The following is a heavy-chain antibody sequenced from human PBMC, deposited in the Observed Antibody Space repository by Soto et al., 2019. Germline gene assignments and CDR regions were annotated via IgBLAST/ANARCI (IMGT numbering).Heavy chain of an antibody. CDR2: IYSGGST. CDR3: ARHGYNYGGGYFDY. Sequence: PGGSLRLSCAASGFTFSTYAMAWARQAPGKGLEWVSVIYSGGSTYYADSVKGRFTISRDNSKNTLYLQMNSLRAEDTAVYYCARHGYNYGGGYFDYWGQGTLVTVSS. CDR1: GFTFSTYA. D-gene: IGHD5-18*01. V-gene: IGHV3-66*04. J-gene: IGHJ4*02.